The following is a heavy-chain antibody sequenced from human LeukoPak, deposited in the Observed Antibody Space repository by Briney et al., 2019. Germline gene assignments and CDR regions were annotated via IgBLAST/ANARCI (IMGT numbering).Heavy chain of an antibody. CDR2: ISSSSSYI. CDR3: ACTPYGQQLAWFDP. V-gene: IGHV3-21*01. Sequence: PGGSLRLSCAASGFTFSSYSMNWVRQAPGKGLEWVSSISSSSSYIYYADSVKGRFTIYRDNAKTSLYLQMNSLRAEDTAVYYCACTPYGQQLAWFDPWGQGTLVTVSS. CDR1: GFTFSSYS. D-gene: IGHD6-13*01. J-gene: IGHJ5*02.